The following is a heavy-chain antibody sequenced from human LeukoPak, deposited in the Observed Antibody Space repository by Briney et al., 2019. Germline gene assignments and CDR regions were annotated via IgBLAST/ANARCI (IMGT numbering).Heavy chain of an antibody. D-gene: IGHD3-10*01. Sequence: PGGSLRLSCAASGFTFSGYAMHWVRQAPGKGLEWVAVISYDGSNKYYADSVKGRFTISRDNSKNTLYLQMNSLRAEDTAVYYCARDGSVRGVIIYFWFDPWGQGTLVTVSS. CDR3: ARDGSVRGVIIYFWFDP. V-gene: IGHV3-30*04. CDR2: ISYDGSNK. CDR1: GFTFSGYA. J-gene: IGHJ5*02.